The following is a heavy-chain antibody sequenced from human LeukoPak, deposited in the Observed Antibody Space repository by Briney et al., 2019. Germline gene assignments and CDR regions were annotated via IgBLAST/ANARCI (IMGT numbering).Heavy chain of an antibody. V-gene: IGHV4-61*02. J-gene: IGHJ4*02. CDR2: IYTSGST. CDR3: ARDGDSGVDY. Sequence: SQTLSLTCTVSGGSISSGSYYWSWIRQPAGKGLEWIGRIYTSGSTNYNPSLKSRVTISVYTSKKQFSLKLSSVTAADTAVYYCARDGDSGVDYWGQGTLVTVSS. CDR1: GGSISSGSYY. D-gene: IGHD3-10*01.